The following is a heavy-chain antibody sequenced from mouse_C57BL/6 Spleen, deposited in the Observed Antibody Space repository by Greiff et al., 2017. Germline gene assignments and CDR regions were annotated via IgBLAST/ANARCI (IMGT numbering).Heavy chain of an antibody. D-gene: IGHD2-5*01. Sequence: EVQLQQSGAELVKPGASVKLSCTASGFNIKDYYMHWVKQRTEQGLEWIGRIDPEDGETKYAPQFQGKATITADTSSNTAYLQLSSLTSEDTAVYYCARKAYYSNYVGGAMDYWGQGTSVTVSS. CDR1: GFNIKDYY. J-gene: IGHJ4*01. V-gene: IGHV14-2*01. CDR3: ARKAYYSNYVGGAMDY. CDR2: IDPEDGET.